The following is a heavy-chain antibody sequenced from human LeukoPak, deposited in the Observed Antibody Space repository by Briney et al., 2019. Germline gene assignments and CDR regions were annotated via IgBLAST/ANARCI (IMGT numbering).Heavy chain of an antibody. V-gene: IGHV4-39*07. CDR1: GGSISSSSYY. D-gene: IGHD6-19*01. CDR2: IYYSGNT. J-gene: IGHJ4*02. Sequence: SETLSLTCTSGGSISSSSYYWGWIRQPPGKGLEWIGTIYYSGNTNYNPSLKSRVTISIDTSKNQFSLKLRSVTAADTAVYYCARVGSGSFDYWGQGTLVTVSS. CDR3: ARVGSGSFDY.